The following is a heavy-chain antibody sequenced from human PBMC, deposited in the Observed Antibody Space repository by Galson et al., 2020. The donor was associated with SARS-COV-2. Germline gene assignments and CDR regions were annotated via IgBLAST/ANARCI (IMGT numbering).Heavy chain of an antibody. J-gene: IGHJ4*02. CDR2: IKSKTDGGTT. CDR1: GFTFSNAW. Sequence: GGSLRLSCAASGFTFSNAWMSWVRQAPGKGLEWVGRIKSKTDGGTTDYAAPVKGRFTISRDDSKNTLYLQMNSLKTEDTAVYYCTTIWSYGYSSGWYPTGYWGQGTLVTVSS. D-gene: IGHD6-19*01. CDR3: TTIWSYGYSSGWYPTGY. V-gene: IGHV3-15*01.